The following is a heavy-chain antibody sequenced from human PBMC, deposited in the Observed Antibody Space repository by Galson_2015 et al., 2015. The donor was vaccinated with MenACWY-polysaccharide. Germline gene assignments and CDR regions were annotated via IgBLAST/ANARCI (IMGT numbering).Heavy chain of an antibody. V-gene: IGHV3-9*01. D-gene: IGHD6-13*01. CDR1: GFTFDDYA. Sequence: SLRLSCAASGFTFDDYAMHWVRQAPGKGLEWVSGISWNSGSIGYADSVKGRFTISRDNAKNSLYLQMNSLRAEDTALYYCAKWQLALDAFDIWGQGTMVTVSS. J-gene: IGHJ3*02. CDR3: AKWQLALDAFDI. CDR2: ISWNSGSI.